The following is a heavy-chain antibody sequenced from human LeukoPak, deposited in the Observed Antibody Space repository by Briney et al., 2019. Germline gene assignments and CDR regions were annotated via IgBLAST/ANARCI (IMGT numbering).Heavy chain of an antibody. CDR1: SYTFTSYG. V-gene: IGHV1-18*04. CDR2: ISTYNGNT. CDR3: ARHYYGAGSYYLGY. D-gene: IGHD3-10*01. Sequence: ASVKLSCKASSYTFTSYGISWVTQAPGQGLEWMGWISTYNGNTNYAQRLQGRVNMTTDTSTSTAYMELRSLRSDDTAMYYCARHYYGAGSYYLGYWGQGTLVTVSS. J-gene: IGHJ4*02.